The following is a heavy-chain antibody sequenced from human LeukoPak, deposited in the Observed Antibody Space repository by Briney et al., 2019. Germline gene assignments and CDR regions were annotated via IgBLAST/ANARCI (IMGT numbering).Heavy chain of an antibody. J-gene: IGHJ4*02. D-gene: IGHD5-18*01. CDR2: MNPNSGNT. CDR1: GYTFTSYD. CDR3: ARDFGDLGIQLWSVDY. V-gene: IGHV1-8*01. Sequence: GASVKVSCKASGYTFTSYDISWVRQATGQGLEWMGWMNPNSGNTGYAQKFQGRVTMTRDTSTSTVYMELSSLRSEDTAVYYCARDFGDLGIQLWSVDYWGQGTLVTVSS.